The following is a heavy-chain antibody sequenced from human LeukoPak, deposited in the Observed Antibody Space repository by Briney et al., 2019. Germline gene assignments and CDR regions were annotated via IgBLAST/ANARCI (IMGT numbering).Heavy chain of an antibody. CDR3: ARDQPVSENRSAAGMDH. D-gene: IGHD1-14*01. CDR2: ISAYNGNT. V-gene: IGHV1-18*01. Sequence: GASVKLSCTASGYTFTSYGLSWVRQAPGQGLEWMGWISAYNGNTKYAQRIQGRVTMTTDRPTSTAYMELRSLSSDDTAMYFCARDQPVSENRSAAGMDHWGQGTLVTVSS. CDR1: GYTFTSYG. J-gene: IGHJ4*02.